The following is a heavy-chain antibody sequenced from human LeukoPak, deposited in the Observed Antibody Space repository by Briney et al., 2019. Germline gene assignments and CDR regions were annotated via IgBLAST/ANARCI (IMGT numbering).Heavy chain of an antibody. D-gene: IGHD2-15*01. CDR3: ARGSSVGSCYRL. CDR2: INHSGST. V-gene: IGHV4-34*01. Sequence: SETLSLTCAVYGGSFSGYYWSWIRQPPGKGLEWIGEINHSGSTNYNPSLKSRVTISVDTSKNQFSLKLSSVTAADTAVYYCARGSSVGSCYRLWGQGTLVTVSS. J-gene: IGHJ4*02. CDR1: GGSFSGYY.